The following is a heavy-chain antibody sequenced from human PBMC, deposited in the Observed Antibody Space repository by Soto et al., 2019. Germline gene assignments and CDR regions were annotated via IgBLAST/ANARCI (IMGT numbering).Heavy chain of an antibody. Sequence: ASVKVSCKASGYSFTGNSMHWVRQAPGQGLEWMGWINPNNGGTNYAQRFRGWVTMTRDTSRNQFSLSLPSVTAADTAVFYCANQRDSTTYFDYWGPGTLVTVSS. J-gene: IGHJ4*02. D-gene: IGHD1-1*01. CDR2: INPNNGGT. CDR3: ANQRDSTTYFDY. CDR1: GYSFTGNS. V-gene: IGHV1-2*04.